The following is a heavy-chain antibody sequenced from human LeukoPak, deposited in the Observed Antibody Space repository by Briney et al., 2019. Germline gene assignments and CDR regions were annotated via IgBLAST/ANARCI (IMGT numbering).Heavy chain of an antibody. D-gene: IGHD2-21*02. CDR3: ARHGYCGGDCFSFQH. CDR2: IYYSGST. CDR1: GGSISSSGYY. V-gene: IGHV4-39*01. Sequence: ASETLSLTCTVSGGSISSSGYYWGWIRQPPGKGLEWIGSIYYSGSTYYNPSFKSRLTISAETNKNQSSLKLSSVTAADTAVYYCARHGYCGGDCFSFQHWGQRTLVTVSS. J-gene: IGHJ1*01.